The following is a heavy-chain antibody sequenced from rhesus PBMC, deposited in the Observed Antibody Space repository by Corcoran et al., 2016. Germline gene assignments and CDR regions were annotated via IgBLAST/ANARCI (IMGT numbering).Heavy chain of an antibody. J-gene: IGHJ4*01. D-gene: IGHD6-13*01. CDR3: ARDLGAAGGDY. Sequence: QVQLQASGPGLVKPSEPLSLTCAVYAGSISDYSSWSWLRQPPGQGLEWIGQIYGGSGSTYYNPSLKSRVTVSKDTSKNQFSLKLSSVTAADTAVYYCARDLGAAGGDYWGQGVLVTVSS. CDR2: IYGGSGST. V-gene: IGHV4S7*01. CDR1: AGSISDYSS.